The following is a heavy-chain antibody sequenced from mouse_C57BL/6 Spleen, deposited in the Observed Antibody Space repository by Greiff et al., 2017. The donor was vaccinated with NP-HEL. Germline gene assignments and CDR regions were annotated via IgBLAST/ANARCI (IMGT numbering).Heavy chain of an antibody. CDR2: INPSSGYT. D-gene: IGHD2-3*01. V-gene: IGHV1-7*01. J-gene: IGHJ3*01. CDR1: GYTFTSYW. CDR3: ARENDGYLSWFAY. Sequence: VQLQQSGAELAKPGASVKLSCKASGYTFTSYWMHWVKQRPGQGLEWIGYINPSSGYTKYNQKFKDKATLTADKSSSTAYMQLSSLTYEDSAVYYCARENDGYLSWFAYWGQGTLVTVSA.